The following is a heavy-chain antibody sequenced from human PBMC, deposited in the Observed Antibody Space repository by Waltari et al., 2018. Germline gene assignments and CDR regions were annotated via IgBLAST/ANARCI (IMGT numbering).Heavy chain of an antibody. Sequence: EVQLVESGGGLVKPGGSLRLSCAASGFTFSSYSMNWVRQAPGKVLEGGSSISGSRSYRYYADSVKGRFTISRDNAKNSLYLQMNSLRAEDTAVYYCARGFEAAAGHNDWGQGTMVTVSS. CDR1: GFTFSSYS. D-gene: IGHD6-13*01. CDR2: ISGSRSYR. V-gene: IGHV3-21*01. CDR3: ARGFEAAAGHND. J-gene: IGHJ3*01.